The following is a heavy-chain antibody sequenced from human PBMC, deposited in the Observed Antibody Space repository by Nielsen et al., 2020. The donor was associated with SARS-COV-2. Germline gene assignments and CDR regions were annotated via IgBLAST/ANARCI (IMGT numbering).Heavy chain of an antibody. CDR3: ARTREENGFGEYYFDY. CDR2: ISYDGSNK. J-gene: IGHJ4*02. V-gene: IGHV3-30*04. D-gene: IGHD3-10*01. CDR1: GFTFSSYA. Sequence: GESLKISCAASGFTFSSYAMHWVRQAPGKGLEWVAVISYDGSNKYYADSVKGRFTISRDNSKNTLYLQMNSLRAEDTAVYYCARTREENGFGEYYFDYWGQGTLVTVSS.